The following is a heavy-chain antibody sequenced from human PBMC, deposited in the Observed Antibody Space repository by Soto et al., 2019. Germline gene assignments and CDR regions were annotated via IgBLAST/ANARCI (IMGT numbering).Heavy chain of an antibody. V-gene: IGHV1-18*01. CDR2: IHGYNGNT. CDR1: GYTFINYG. Sequence: QVQLVQSGAEMRKPGASVKVSCKTSGYTFINYGISWVRQAPGQGLAWMGWIHGYNGNTNYAQNFQGRVVMTPDTSTSTVYVELRNLRSDDTAVCYCARGDRPVTVDYWGQGTLVTVSS. J-gene: IGHJ4*02. CDR3: ARGDRPVTVDY.